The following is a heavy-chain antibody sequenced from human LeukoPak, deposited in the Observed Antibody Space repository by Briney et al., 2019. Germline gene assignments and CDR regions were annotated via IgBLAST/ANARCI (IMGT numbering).Heavy chain of an antibody. Sequence: SETLSLTCSVSGGSISSLYWSWIRQPPGKGLEWIGYIYYTGSTNYNPSLKSRVTMFVDMSKNQFSLRLSSVTAADTAVYYCARHRAYSSSSPFDYWGQGTLATVSS. J-gene: IGHJ4*02. CDR3: ARHRAYSSSSPFDY. CDR2: IYYTGST. V-gene: IGHV4-59*08. D-gene: IGHD6-6*01. CDR1: GGSISSLY.